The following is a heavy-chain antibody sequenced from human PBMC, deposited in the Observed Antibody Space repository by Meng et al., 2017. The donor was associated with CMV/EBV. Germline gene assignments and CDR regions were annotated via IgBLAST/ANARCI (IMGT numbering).Heavy chain of an antibody. D-gene: IGHD3-10*01. CDR3: ARESMVRGED. CDR1: GGSFSGNY. J-gene: IGHJ4*02. CDR2: INHSGSN. Sequence: QVPLQQWGGVLLKLSETLSLTCAVYGGSFSGNYWSGIRQPPVKGLGWIGEINHSGSNNYNPSLKSRVTISVDTSKNQFSLKLSSVTAADTAVYYCARESMVRGEDWGQGTLVTVSS. V-gene: IGHV4-34*01.